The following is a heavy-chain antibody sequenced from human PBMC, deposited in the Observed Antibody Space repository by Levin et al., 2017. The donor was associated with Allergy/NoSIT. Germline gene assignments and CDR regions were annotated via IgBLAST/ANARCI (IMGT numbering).Heavy chain of an antibody. V-gene: IGHV4-34*01. Sequence: SETLSLTCAVYGGSFSGYYWSWIRQPPGKGLEWIGEINHSGSTNYNPSLKSRVTISVDTSKNQFSLKLSSVTAADTAVYYCARGGRVEYYYGSGTPRAFDIWGQGTMVTVSS. CDR2: INHSGST. D-gene: IGHD3-10*01. CDR3: ARGGRVEYYYGSGTPRAFDI. CDR1: GGSFSGYY. J-gene: IGHJ3*02.